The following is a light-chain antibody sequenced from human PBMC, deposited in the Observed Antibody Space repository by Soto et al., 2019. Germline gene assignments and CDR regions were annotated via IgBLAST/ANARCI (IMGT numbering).Light chain of an antibody. Sequence: EVVLTQSPGTLSLTSGEIATLSCRASESISGPYLAWYQQRPGQAPRLLIYSASTRAAGIPDRISGSESGTDLALPVRSVEQEHFAVCYSQHYGSSRSTFGRGTKVEF. CDR2: SAS. J-gene: IGKJ4*02. V-gene: IGKV3-20*01. CDR1: ESISGPY. CDR3: QHYGSSRST.